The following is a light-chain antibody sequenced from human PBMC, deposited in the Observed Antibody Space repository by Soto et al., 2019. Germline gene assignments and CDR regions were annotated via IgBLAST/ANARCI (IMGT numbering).Light chain of an antibody. CDR3: SSYAGSNNLV. CDR1: SSDVGDYNY. CDR2: EVN. J-gene: IGLJ2*01. Sequence: QSVLTQPPSASGSPGQSVTISCTGTSSDVGDYNYVSWYQQHAGKAPKLMIYEVNKRPSGVPDRFSGSKSGNTASLTVSGLQAEDEADYYCSSYAGSNNLVFGGGTQLTVL. V-gene: IGLV2-8*01.